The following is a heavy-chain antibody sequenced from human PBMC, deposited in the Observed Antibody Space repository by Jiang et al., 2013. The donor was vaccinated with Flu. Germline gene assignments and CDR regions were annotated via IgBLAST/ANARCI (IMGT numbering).Heavy chain of an antibody. CDR2: SSYSGSA. CDR3: ARADSYGRDY. D-gene: IGHD5-18*01. CDR1: GDSISNGYFF. J-gene: IGHJ4*02. V-gene: IGHV4-30-4*08. Sequence: CTVSGDSISNGYFFWNWIRQRPGKGLDWIGYSSYSGSAYYNPSLKTRVTISVDTSKNQFSLKLSSVTAADTAVYYCARADSYGRDYWGQGTLVTVSS.